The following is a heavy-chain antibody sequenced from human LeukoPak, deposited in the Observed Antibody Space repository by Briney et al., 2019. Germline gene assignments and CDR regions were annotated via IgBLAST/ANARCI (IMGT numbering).Heavy chain of an antibody. D-gene: IGHD2-15*01. J-gene: IGHJ5*02. CDR1: GGSISSSSYY. CDR3: CPMKVVAAQGNWFDP. Sequence: PSETLSLTCTVYGGSISSSSYYWGWIRQPPGKGLEWIGSIYYSGSTYYNPSLRSRVTISVDTSKNQFSLKLSSVTAADTAVYYCCPMKVVAAQGNWFDPWGQGTLVTVSS. V-gene: IGHV4-39*01. CDR2: IYYSGST.